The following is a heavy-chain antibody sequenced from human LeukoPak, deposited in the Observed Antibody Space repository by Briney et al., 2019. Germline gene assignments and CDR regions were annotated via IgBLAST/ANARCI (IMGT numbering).Heavy chain of an antibody. CDR3: ARHDGRGGATMGALDS. Sequence: SETLSLTCTVSAGSISSSSHHWDWIRQSPGKGLEWIGSIYSGRTTYYNPSLNSRVTISVLTSKNQFSLQLHSVTAADTAVYYCARHDGRGGATMGALDSWGQGSLVTVFS. CDR1: AGSISSSSHH. J-gene: IGHJ4*02. D-gene: IGHD5-12*01. CDR2: IYSGRTT. V-gene: IGHV4-39*01.